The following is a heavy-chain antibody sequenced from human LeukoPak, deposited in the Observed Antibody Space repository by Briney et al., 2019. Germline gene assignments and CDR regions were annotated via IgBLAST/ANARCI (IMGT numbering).Heavy chain of an antibody. CDR3: AKGLERESRLDS. CDR2: ISGSGGST. CDR1: GFTFSSYA. Sequence: GGSLRLSCAASGFTFSSYAMSWVRQAPGKGLEWVSAISGSGGSTYSADSVKGRFTISRDNSKNTLYLQMNSLRAEDTALYYCAKGLERESRLDSWGQGTLVTVSS. D-gene: IGHD1-1*01. V-gene: IGHV3-23*01. J-gene: IGHJ4*02.